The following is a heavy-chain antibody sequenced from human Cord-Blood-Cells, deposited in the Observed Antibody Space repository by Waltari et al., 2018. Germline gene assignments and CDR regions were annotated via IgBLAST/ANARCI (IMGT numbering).Heavy chain of an antibody. D-gene: IGHD3-9*01. J-gene: IGHJ2*01. CDR3: ALTGYYGYFDL. V-gene: IGHV4-39*07. CDR1: GGSISSSSYY. CDR2: IYYSGST. Sequence: QLQLQESGPGLVKPSETLSLTCTVSGGSISSSSYYWGWIRQPPGKGLEWIGSIYYSGSTYYNPSLKSRVTISVDTSKNQFSLKLSSVTAADTAVYYCALTGYYGYFDLWGRGTLVTVSS.